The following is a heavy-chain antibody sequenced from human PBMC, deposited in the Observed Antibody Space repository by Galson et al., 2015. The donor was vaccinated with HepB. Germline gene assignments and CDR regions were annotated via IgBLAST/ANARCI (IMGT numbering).Heavy chain of an antibody. CDR2: MNPNSGNT. J-gene: IGHJ5*02. CDR3: ARVRRHWNWRQRYNWFDP. Sequence: SVKVSCKASGYTFTSYDINWVRQATGQGLEWMGWMNPNSGNTGYAQKFQGRVTMTRNTSISTAYMELSSLRSEDTAVYYCARVRRHWNWRQRYNWFDPWGQGTLVTVSS. V-gene: IGHV1-8*01. CDR1: GYTFTSYD. D-gene: IGHD1-7*01.